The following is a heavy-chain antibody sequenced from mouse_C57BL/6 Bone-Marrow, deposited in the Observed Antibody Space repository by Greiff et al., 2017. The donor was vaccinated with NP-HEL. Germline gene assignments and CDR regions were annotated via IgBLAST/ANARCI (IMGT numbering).Heavy chain of an antibody. CDR3: ASSDYSRSRYFGV. CDR1: GYSITSDY. CDR2: ISYSGST. Sequence: EVQLQESGPGLAKPSQTLSLTCSVTGYSITSDYWNWIRKFPGNKLEYMGYISYSGSTYYNPSLKSRISIIRDTSKNQYYLQLNSATTADTATYDCASSDYSRSRYFGVRGTAATVTVSS. J-gene: IGHJ1*03. D-gene: IGHD1-1*01. V-gene: IGHV3-8*01.